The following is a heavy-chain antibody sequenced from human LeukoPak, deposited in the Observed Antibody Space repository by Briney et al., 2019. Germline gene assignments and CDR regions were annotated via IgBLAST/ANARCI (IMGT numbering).Heavy chain of an antibody. J-gene: IGHJ4*02. CDR3: AKEGSSRPFDY. CDR1: GFTFSSYG. Sequence: GGSLRLSCAASGFTFSSYGMHWVRQAPGKGPEWVAVISYDGSNKYYADSVKGRFTISRDNSKNTLYLQMNSLRAEDTAVYYCAKEGSSRPFDYWGQGTLVTVSS. D-gene: IGHD6-6*01. CDR2: ISYDGSNK. V-gene: IGHV3-30*18.